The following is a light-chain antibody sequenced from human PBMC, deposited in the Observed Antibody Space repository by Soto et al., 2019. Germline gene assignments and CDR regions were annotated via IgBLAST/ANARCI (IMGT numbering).Light chain of an antibody. CDR1: QSISAY. Sequence: DIQMTQSPSSLSASVGDRVTITCRASQSISAYLNWFQHKPGRAPKLLIYGATSLQSGVPSRFTGSGSGTDFTLTISSLQPEDFAAYYCLQTFSTPLTFGGGTNLEIK. J-gene: IGKJ4*01. CDR3: LQTFSTPLT. CDR2: GAT. V-gene: IGKV1-39*01.